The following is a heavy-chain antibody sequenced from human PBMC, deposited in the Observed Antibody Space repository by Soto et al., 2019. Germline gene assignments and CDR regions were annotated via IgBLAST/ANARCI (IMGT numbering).Heavy chain of an antibody. CDR2: IWYDGSNK. CDR1: GFTFSSYG. V-gene: IGHV3-33*06. J-gene: IGHJ2*01. D-gene: IGHD2-15*01. CDR3: AKELYCSGGSCYGKKDWYFDL. Sequence: QVQLVESGGGVVQPGRSLRLSCAASGFTFSSYGMHWVRQAPGKGLEWVAVIWYDGSNKYYADSVKGRFTISRDNSKNTLYLQMNSLRAEDTAVYYCAKELYCSGGSCYGKKDWYFDLWGRGTLVTVSS.